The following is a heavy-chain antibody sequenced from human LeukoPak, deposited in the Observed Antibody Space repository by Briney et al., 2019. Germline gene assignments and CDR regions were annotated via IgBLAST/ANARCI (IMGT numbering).Heavy chain of an antibody. D-gene: IGHD6-19*01. J-gene: IGHJ5*02. Sequence: SETLSLTCTVSGGSISSYYWSWIRQPPGKGLEWIGHIYYSGSTNYNPSLKSRVTISVDTSKNQFSLKLSSVTAADTAVYYCARHPSPYSSGWHPIEAGNWFDPWGQGTLVTVSS. CDR1: GGSISSYY. CDR2: IYYSGST. CDR3: ARHPSPYSSGWHPIEAGNWFDP. V-gene: IGHV4-59*08.